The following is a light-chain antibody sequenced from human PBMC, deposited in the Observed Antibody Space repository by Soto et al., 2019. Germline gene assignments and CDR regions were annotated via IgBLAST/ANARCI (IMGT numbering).Light chain of an antibody. J-gene: IGKJ1*01. V-gene: IGKV1-5*03. CDR3: QQYYDFRT. Sequence: IQLTQSPSTLSGSVGDRVTITCRASQGVSTWLAWYQQRPSQAPKLLVYEASKLQGGVPSRFSASGSVRDFTLTISSLQPEDSATYYCQQYYDFRTFGQGTKVEI. CDR2: EAS. CDR1: QGVSTW.